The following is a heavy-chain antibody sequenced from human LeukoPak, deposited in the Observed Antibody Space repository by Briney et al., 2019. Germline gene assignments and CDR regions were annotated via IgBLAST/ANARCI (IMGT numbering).Heavy chain of an antibody. CDR1: GFTFDDYA. V-gene: IGHV3-9*01. J-gene: IGHJ4*02. Sequence: GGSLRLSCAASGFTFDDYAMHWVRQAPGRGLEWVSGISWNSGSIVYADSVKGRFTISRDDSKNTLYLQMNSLRVDDTAMYYCARVGGGDGSGWSTTDYWGQGTLVTISS. CDR2: ISWNSGSI. D-gene: IGHD6-19*01. CDR3: ARVGGGDGSGWSTTDY.